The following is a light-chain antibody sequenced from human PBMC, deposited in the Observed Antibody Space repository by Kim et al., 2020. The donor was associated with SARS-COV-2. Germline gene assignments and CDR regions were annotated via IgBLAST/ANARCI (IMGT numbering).Light chain of an antibody. V-gene: IGLV2-8*01. CDR2: EVT. J-gene: IGLJ1*01. CDR3: ASHGGYDYV. Sequence: PGQSVAISCSGTKGDLGSYTYVSWYQQPPGKSPKLIIYEVTKRPSGVPDRFSGSMSGNTASLTVSGLQAEDEADYYCASHGGYDYVFGTGTKVTVL. CDR1: KGDLGSYTY.